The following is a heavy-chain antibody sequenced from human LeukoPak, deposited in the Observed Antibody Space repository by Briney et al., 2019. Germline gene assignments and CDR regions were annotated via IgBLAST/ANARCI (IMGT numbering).Heavy chain of an antibody. CDR2: ISAYNGNT. Sequence: ASVKVSCKASGYTFTSYGISWVRQAPGQGLEWMGWISAYNGNTNYAQKLQGRVTMTTDTSTSTAYMELRSLRSDDTAVYYCARVLKDFDWLYPLDYWGQGTLVTVSS. J-gene: IGHJ4*02. CDR1: GYTFTSYG. D-gene: IGHD3-9*01. V-gene: IGHV1-18*01. CDR3: ARVLKDFDWLYPLDY.